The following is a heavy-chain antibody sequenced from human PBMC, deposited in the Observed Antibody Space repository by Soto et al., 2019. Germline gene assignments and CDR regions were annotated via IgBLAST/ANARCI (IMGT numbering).Heavy chain of an antibody. D-gene: IGHD6-19*01. V-gene: IGHV1-69*01. Sequence: QVQLVQSGAEVKKPGSSVKVSCKASGGTFSSYAISWVRQAPGQGLEWMGGIIPIFGTANYAQKFQGRVTITADESTSTAYMELSSLRSEDTAVYYCARDLPWETGIAVGWGTLDPWGQGTLVTVSS. CDR3: ARDLPWETGIAVGWGTLDP. CDR2: IIPIFGTA. J-gene: IGHJ5*02. CDR1: GGTFSSYA.